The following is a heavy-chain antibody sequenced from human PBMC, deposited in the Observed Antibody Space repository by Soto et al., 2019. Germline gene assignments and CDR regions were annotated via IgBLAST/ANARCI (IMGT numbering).Heavy chain of an antibody. CDR3: ASSHAGAHITAAVH. CDR2: IYYGGST. J-gene: IGHJ4*02. CDR1: GGSISPYY. V-gene: IGHV4-59*12. Sequence: PSETLSLTCTVSGGSISPYYWSWIRQPPGKGLEWVGYIYYGGSTSYNPSLKSRVTISVDRSKNQFSLKLSSVTAADTAVYYCASSHAGAHITAAVHWGQGTLVTVSS. D-gene: IGHD6-13*01.